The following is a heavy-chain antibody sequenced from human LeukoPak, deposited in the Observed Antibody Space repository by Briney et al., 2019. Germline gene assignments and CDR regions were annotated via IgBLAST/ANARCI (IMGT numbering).Heavy chain of an antibody. J-gene: IGHJ3*02. CDR2: INAGNGNT. D-gene: IGHD1-26*01. CDR3: ARSGVGATKSEAFDI. Sequence: GGSLRLSCAASGFTFTSYAMHWVRQAPGQRLEWMGWINAGNGNTKYSQEFQGRVTITRDTSASTAYMELSSLRSEDMAVYYCARSGVGATKSEAFDIWGQGTMVTVSS. CDR1: GFTFTSYA. V-gene: IGHV1-3*03.